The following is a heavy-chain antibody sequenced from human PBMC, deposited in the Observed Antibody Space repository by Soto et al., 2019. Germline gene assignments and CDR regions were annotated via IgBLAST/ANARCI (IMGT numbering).Heavy chain of an antibody. Sequence: ASVKVSCKASGYTFTGYYMHWVRQAPGQGLEWMGWINPNSGGTNYAQKFQGWVTMTRDTSISTAYMELSRLRSDDTAVYYCARGLGPTEYSSSFDYWGQGTLVTVSS. CDR3: ARGLGPTEYSSSFDY. V-gene: IGHV1-2*04. D-gene: IGHD6-6*01. CDR1: GYTFTGYY. J-gene: IGHJ4*02. CDR2: INPNSGGT.